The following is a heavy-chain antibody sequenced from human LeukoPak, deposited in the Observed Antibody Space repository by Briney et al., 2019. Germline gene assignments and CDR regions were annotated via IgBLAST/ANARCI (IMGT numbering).Heavy chain of an antibody. J-gene: IGHJ4*02. CDR2: LYYSGST. CDR1: GGSISSFY. Sequence: NPSETLSLTCTVSGGSISSFYWSWMRQPPGKGLEWIGYLYYSGSTNWNPSLKSRVTISVDTSKNQFSLKLNSVTAADTAVYYCARIGNYYFDYWGQGTLVTVSS. V-gene: IGHV4-59*01. D-gene: IGHD1-1*01. CDR3: ARIGNYYFDY.